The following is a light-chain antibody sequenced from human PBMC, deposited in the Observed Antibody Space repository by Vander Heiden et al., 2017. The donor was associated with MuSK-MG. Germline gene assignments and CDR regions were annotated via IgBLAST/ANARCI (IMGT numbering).Light chain of an antibody. Sequence: EIVMTQSPATLSVSPGERATLSCRASQSVSNKLAWYQRKPGQAPRLLIYGASTRATGIPARFSGSGSGTEFTLTISSLQSEDFAVYYCQQYNNLYTFGQGTKLEIK. V-gene: IGKV3-15*01. CDR2: GAS. J-gene: IGKJ2*01. CDR3: QQYNNLYT. CDR1: QSVSNK.